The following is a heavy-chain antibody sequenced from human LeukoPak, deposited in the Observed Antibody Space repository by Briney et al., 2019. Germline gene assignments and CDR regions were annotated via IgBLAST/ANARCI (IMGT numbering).Heavy chain of an antibody. V-gene: IGHV3-7*01. D-gene: IGHD3-16*01. CDR3: ATYTHWVAGDV. Sequence: ETLSLTCTVSGGSISSHYWSWVRQAPGKGLEWVANMNQDGSAKGYVDSVKGRFTISRDSARNSLYLQMSSLRPEDTAVYYCATYTHWVAGDVWGQGTTVTVSS. J-gene: IGHJ6*02. CDR1: GGSISSHY. CDR2: MNQDGSAK.